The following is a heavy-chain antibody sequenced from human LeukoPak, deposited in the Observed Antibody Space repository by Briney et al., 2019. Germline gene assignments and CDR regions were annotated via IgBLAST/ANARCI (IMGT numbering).Heavy chain of an antibody. Sequence: GGSLRLSCAASGFTFTSYGMHWVRQAPGKGLEWVAVISYDGSNKYYADSVKGRFTISRDNSKNTLYLQMNSLRAEDTAVYYCARDLRWHPDYWGQGTLVTVSS. D-gene: IGHD2-15*01. CDR2: ISYDGSNK. CDR1: GFTFTSYG. V-gene: IGHV3-30*19. CDR3: ARDLRWHPDY. J-gene: IGHJ4*02.